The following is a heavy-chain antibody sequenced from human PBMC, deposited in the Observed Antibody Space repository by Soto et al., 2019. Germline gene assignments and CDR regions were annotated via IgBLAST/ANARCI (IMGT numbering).Heavy chain of an antibody. D-gene: IGHD4-17*01. Sequence: QMQLQQSGPGLVKPSGTLYLTCTVSGDSVTLSNWWTWIRQSPGRGLEWIGQAYHSGSTNYNPSLETRVTISVDTSKNQFSLNLTSVTAEDTAVYYCARATDDYGDAYDFWGQGTSVTVSS. CDR3: ARATDDYGDAYDF. CDR2: AYHSGST. V-gene: IGHV4-4*02. J-gene: IGHJ3*01. CDR1: GDSVTLSNW.